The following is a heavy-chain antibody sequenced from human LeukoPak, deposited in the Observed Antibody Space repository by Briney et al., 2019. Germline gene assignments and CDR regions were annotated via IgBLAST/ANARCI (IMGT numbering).Heavy chain of an antibody. CDR3: AKDIDTYYDFWSGYLGNPFDY. D-gene: IGHD3-3*01. V-gene: IGHV3-23*01. CDR2: ISGSGGST. Sequence: GGSLRLSCAASGFTFSSYAMSWARQTPGKGLEWVSAISGSGGSTYYADSVKGRFTISRDNSKNTLYLQMNSLRAEDTAVYYCAKDIDTYYDFWSGYLGNPFDYWGQGTLVTVSS. J-gene: IGHJ4*02. CDR1: GFTFSSYA.